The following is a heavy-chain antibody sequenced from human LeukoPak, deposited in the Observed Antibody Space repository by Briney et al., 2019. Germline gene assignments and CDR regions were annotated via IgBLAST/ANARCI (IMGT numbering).Heavy chain of an antibody. CDR1: GFTFSSYW. J-gene: IGHJ4*02. D-gene: IGHD3-10*01. Sequence: GGSLRLSCAASGFTFSSYWMNWVRQAPGKGLVWVSRIASDGSSTTYGDSVKGRFSISRDNAKNTLYLQMNSLRVEDTAVYYCARDRGPRTGFMVREAYDYWGQGTLVTVSS. V-gene: IGHV3-74*01. CDR3: ARDRGPRTGFMVREAYDY. CDR2: IASDGSST.